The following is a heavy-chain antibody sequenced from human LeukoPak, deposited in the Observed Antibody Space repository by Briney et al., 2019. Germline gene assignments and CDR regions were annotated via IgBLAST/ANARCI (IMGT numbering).Heavy chain of an antibody. D-gene: IGHD2-2*01. CDR3: ARQMPTVVPAAMRGYYYYGMDV. Sequence: SETLSLTCTVSGGSISSGYYYWGWIRQPPGKGLEWIGSIYHSGSTYYNPSLKSRVTIYEDTSKNQFSLKLSSVTAADTAVYYCARQMPTVVPAAMRGYYYYGMDVWGQGTTVTVSS. CDR1: GGSISSGYYY. J-gene: IGHJ6*02. V-gene: IGHV4-39*01. CDR2: IYHSGST.